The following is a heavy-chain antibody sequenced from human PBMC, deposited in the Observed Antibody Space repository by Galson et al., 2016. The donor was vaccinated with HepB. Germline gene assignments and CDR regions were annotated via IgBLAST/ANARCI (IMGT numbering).Heavy chain of an antibody. D-gene: IGHD5-18*01. CDR3: ASDTQLWFLGYYYGMDV. V-gene: IGHV3-33*01. J-gene: IGHJ6*02. CDR2: IWYDGSNK. CDR1: GFTFSNYG. Sequence: SLRLSCAASGFTFSNYGMHWVRQAPGKGLEWVAVIWYDGSNKYYADSVKGRFTISRDNSKNTLYLQMNSLRAEDTAVYYLASDTQLWFLGYYYGMDVWGQGTTVTVSS.